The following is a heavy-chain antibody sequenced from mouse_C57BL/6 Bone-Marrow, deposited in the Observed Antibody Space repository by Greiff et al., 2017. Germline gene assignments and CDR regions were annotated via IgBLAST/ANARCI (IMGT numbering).Heavy chain of an antibody. CDR2: INPNNGGT. D-gene: IGHD1-1*01. J-gene: IGHJ2*01. Sequence: VQLQQSGPELVKPGASVKISCKASGYTFTDYYMNWVKQSHGKSLEWIGDINPNNGGTSYNQKLKGKATLTVDKSSSTAYMELRSLTSEDSAVYYCARDYYGSSWYCDYWGQGTILTVSS. CDR1: GYTFTDYY. V-gene: IGHV1-26*01. CDR3: ARDYYGSSWYCDY.